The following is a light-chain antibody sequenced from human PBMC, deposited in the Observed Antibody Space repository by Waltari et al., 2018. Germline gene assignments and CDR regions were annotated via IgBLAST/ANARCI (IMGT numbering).Light chain of an antibody. J-gene: IGLJ2*01. Sequence: QSVLTQPPSASGTPGQRVTISCSGRSSNIGSNYVYWYQQLPGTAPKLLIYRNNQRPSGVPDRCAGSKSGTSASLAISGLRSEDEADYYCAAWDDSLSGGVFGGGTKLTVL. CDR2: RNN. CDR3: AAWDDSLSGGV. CDR1: SSNIGSNY. V-gene: IGLV1-47*01.